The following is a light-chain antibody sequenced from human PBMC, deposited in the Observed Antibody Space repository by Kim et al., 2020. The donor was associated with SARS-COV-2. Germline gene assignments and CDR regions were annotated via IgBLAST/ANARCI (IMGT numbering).Light chain of an antibody. CDR3: SSYTGSNTL. V-gene: IGLV2-14*01. J-gene: IGLJ2*01. CDR2: DVT. Sequence: QSALTQPASVSGSPGQSITISCSGSINDVGDYSYVSWYRQHPGKAPQLMIYDVTKRPSGVSNRFSGSKSANAASLTISGLQAENEADYYCSSYTGSNTLFGGGTKLTVL. CDR1: INDVGDYSY.